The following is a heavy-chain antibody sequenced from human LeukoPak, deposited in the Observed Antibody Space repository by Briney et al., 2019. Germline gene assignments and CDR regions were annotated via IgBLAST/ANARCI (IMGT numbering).Heavy chain of an antibody. D-gene: IGHD3-10*01. J-gene: IGHJ5*02. CDR3: ARDNTMVRGYGNWFDP. Sequence: ASVKVSCKASGGTFSSYAISWVRQAPGQGLEWMGWINPNSGGTNYAQKFQGRVTMTRDTSISTAYMELSRLRSDDTAVYYCARDNTMVRGYGNWFDPWGQGTLVTVSS. V-gene: IGHV1-2*02. CDR1: GGTFSSYA. CDR2: INPNSGGT.